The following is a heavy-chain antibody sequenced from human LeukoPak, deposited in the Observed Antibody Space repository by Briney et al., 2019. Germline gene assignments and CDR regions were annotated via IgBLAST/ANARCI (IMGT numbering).Heavy chain of an antibody. Sequence: SETLSLTCAVSGGSISSSNWWSWVRQPPGKGLEWIGEIYHSGSTNYNPSLKSRVTISVDKSKNQFSLKLSSVTAADTAVYYCARVPVAWTSLKHNWFDPWGQGTLVTVSS. J-gene: IGHJ5*02. D-gene: IGHD6-19*01. V-gene: IGHV4-4*02. CDR3: ARVPVAWTSLKHNWFDP. CDR2: IYHSGST. CDR1: GGSISSSNW.